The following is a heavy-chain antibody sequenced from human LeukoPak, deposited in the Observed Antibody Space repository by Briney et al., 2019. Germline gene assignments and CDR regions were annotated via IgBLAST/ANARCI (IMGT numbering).Heavy chain of an antibody. CDR3: AREPVTAAGNARLPSRHFDY. CDR1: GGTFSSYA. Sequence: EASVKVSCKASGGTFSSYAISWVRQAPGQGLEWMGGIIPIFGTANYAQKFQGRVTITADKSTSTAYMELSSLRSEDTAVYYCAREPVTAAGNARLPSRHFDYWGQGTLVTVSS. V-gene: IGHV1-69*06. D-gene: IGHD6-13*01. CDR2: IIPIFGTA. J-gene: IGHJ4*02.